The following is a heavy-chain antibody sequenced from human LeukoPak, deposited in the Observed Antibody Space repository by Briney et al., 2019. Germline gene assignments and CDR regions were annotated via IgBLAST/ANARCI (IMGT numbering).Heavy chain of an antibody. Sequence: SETLSLTCTVSGGSISSSSYYLGWIRQPPGKGLECIGSIYYSGSTYYNPSLKSRVTISVDTSKNQFSLKLSSVTAADTAVYYCASLSLKVGARHFDYWGQGTLVTVSS. CDR2: IYYSGST. V-gene: IGHV4-39*07. CDR1: GGSISSSSYY. CDR3: ASLSLKVGARHFDY. J-gene: IGHJ4*02. D-gene: IGHD1-26*01.